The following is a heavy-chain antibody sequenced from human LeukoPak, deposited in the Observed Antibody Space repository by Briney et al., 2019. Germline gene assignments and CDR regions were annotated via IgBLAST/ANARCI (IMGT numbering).Heavy chain of an antibody. Sequence: SVKVFCKASGGTFSSYAISWVRQAPGQGLEWMGGIIPIFGTANYAQKFQGRVTITADKSTSTAYMELSSLRSEDTAVYYCATINYYDSSGYSNGVYYYYYMDVWGKGTTVTVSS. V-gene: IGHV1-69*06. CDR3: ATINYYDSSGYSNGVYYYYYMDV. D-gene: IGHD3-22*01. CDR2: IIPIFGTA. CDR1: GGTFSSYA. J-gene: IGHJ6*03.